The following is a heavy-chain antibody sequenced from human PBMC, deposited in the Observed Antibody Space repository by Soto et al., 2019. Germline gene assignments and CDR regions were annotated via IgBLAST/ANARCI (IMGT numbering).Heavy chain of an antibody. CDR2: IYSGGST. D-gene: IGHD2-15*01. V-gene: IGHV3-66*01. Sequence: EVQLVESGGALVQPGWSLRLSCAASGFTVASSYMTWVRQAPGKGLEWVSNIYSGGSTYYADSVKGRCTISRDNSKNTLYLQMNSLRAEDTGVYYCARENTNCYSGTCYGGADYWGQGTLVTVSS. CDR3: ARENTNCYSGTCYGGADY. CDR1: GFTVASSY. J-gene: IGHJ4*02.